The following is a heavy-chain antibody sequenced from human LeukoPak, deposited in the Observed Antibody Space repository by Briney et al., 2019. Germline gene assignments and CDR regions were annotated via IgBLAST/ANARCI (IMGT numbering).Heavy chain of an antibody. J-gene: IGHJ4*02. D-gene: IGHD7-27*01. V-gene: IGHV3-23*01. CDR1: GFSFSSYA. Sequence: GGSLRLSCATSGFSFSSYAMSWVRQAPGKGLEWVSGITSRGTTYYAESVKGRFTISRDNSKNTLYLQMNSPRAEDTAAYYCAKDGNWARFENWGQGTLVTVSS. CDR2: ITSRGTT. CDR3: AKDGNWARFEN.